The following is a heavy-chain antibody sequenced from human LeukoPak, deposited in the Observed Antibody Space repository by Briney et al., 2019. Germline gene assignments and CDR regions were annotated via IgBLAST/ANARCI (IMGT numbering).Heavy chain of an antibody. CDR1: GFTSSSYS. Sequence: PGGSLRLSCAASGFTSSSYSMNWVRQAPGKGLEWVSSISSSSSHIYYADSVKGRFTISRDNAKNSLYLQMNSLRAEDTAVYYCARAVNYYDSSGYQYWGQGTLVTVSS. D-gene: IGHD3-22*01. CDR2: ISSSSSHI. V-gene: IGHV3-21*01. J-gene: IGHJ4*02. CDR3: ARAVNYYDSSGYQY.